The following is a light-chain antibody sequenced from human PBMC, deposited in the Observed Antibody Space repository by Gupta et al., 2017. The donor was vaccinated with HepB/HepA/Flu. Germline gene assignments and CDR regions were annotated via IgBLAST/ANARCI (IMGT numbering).Light chain of an antibody. CDR1: QNVGDR. Sequence: DKHIPQSPPTLSASVGDRVTITCRASQNVGDRLAWYQQKPGKAPKLLIYEVSNLESGVPSRFSGSGSGTEFTLTISSLQPDDFATYYCQQYNSYSPYTFSQGTKLEIK. V-gene: IGKV1-5*03. CDR3: QQYNSYSPYT. J-gene: IGKJ2*01. CDR2: EVS.